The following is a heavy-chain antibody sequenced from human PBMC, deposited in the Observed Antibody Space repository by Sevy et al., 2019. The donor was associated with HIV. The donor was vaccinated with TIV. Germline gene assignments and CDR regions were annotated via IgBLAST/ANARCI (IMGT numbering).Heavy chain of an antibody. J-gene: IGHJ6*02. CDR1: EFTFSSYA. CDR2: ISGSGRYT. Sequence: GGSLRLSCAASEFTFSSYAMSWVRQAPGKGLEWVSSISGSGRYTYYADSVEGRFTISRDNSKNTLYLQMNSLRPEDTAVYYCAKGFCSGGSCPRDYYYYGLDVWGQGTTVTVSS. V-gene: IGHV3-23*01. CDR3: AKGFCSGGSCPRDYYYYGLDV. D-gene: IGHD2-15*01.